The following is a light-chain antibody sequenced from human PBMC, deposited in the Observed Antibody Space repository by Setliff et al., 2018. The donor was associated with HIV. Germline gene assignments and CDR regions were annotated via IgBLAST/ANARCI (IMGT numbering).Light chain of an antibody. V-gene: IGLV2-14*03. J-gene: IGLJ1*01. Sequence: QSVLTQPASVSGSPGQSITISCTGANSDVGGYNYVSWYQQHPGKAPKVMIYDVSNRPSGVSNRFSGSKSGNTASLTISGLQAEDEADYYCSSYTGSSTLVYVFGTGTKVTVL. CDR2: DVS. CDR1: NSDVGGYNY. CDR3: SSYTGSSTLVYV.